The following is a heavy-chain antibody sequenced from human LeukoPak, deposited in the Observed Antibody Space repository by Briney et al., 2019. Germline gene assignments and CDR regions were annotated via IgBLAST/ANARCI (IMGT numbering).Heavy chain of an antibody. CDR1: GYTFTGHY. CDR3: ARGSPIVATTPRGFDY. Sequence: ASVKVSCKASGYTFTGHYMHWVRQAPGQGLEWMAWINPNSGGTDCAQKFQGRVTMTRDTSISTAYMELSSLRSDDTAIYYYARGSPIVATTPRGFDYWGQGTLVTVSS. CDR2: INPNSGGT. V-gene: IGHV1-2*02. D-gene: IGHD5-12*01. J-gene: IGHJ4*02.